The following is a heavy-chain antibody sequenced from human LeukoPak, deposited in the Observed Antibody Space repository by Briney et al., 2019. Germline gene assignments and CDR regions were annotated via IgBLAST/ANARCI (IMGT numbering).Heavy chain of an antibody. CDR3: ARYQYGSGSPYNWFDP. CDR1: GFTFSDYY. V-gene: IGHV3-11*01. Sequence: GGSLRLSCAASGFTFSDYYMTWIRQDPGKGLEWVSYISGSGNTIYYADSVKGRFTISRDNTKNSLYLQMNSLRAEDTAVYYCARYQYGSGSPYNWFDPWGLGTLVTVSS. CDR2: ISGSGNTI. D-gene: IGHD3-10*01. J-gene: IGHJ5*02.